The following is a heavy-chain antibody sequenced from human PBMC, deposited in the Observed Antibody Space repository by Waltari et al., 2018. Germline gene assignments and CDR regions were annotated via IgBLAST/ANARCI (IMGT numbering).Heavy chain of an antibody. Sequence: EVQLVESGGGLVKPGGSLRLCCAASGFTFSSYSMNWVGQAPGKGLEWVSSISSSSSYIYYADSVKGRFTISRDNAKNSLYLQMNSLRAEDTAVYYCARDGLGFGELSYWGQGTLVTVSS. J-gene: IGHJ4*02. CDR1: GFTFSSYS. V-gene: IGHV3-21*01. CDR3: ARDGLGFGELSY. D-gene: IGHD3-10*01. CDR2: ISSSSSYI.